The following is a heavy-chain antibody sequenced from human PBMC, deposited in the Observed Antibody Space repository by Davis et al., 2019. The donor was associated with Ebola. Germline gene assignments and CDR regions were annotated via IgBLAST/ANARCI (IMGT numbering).Heavy chain of an antibody. CDR1: GYSFTSYW. D-gene: IGHD6-13*01. Sequence: GESLKISCKGSGYSFTSYWIGWVRQMPGKGLEWMGIIYPGDSDTRYSLSFQGQVTISADKSISTAYLQWSSLKASDTAMYYCARHLAPIAAAGTGDWFDPWGQGTLVTVSS. J-gene: IGHJ5*02. CDR2: IYPGDSDT. CDR3: ARHLAPIAAAGTGDWFDP. V-gene: IGHV5-51*01.